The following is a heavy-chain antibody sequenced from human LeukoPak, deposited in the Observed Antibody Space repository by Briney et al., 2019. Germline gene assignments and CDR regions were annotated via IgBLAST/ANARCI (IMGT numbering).Heavy chain of an antibody. V-gene: IGHV3-48*01. CDR3: ARVYNRAGFGAFDL. J-gene: IGHJ3*01. CDR1: GFTFSNYN. Sequence: PGGSLRLSCAASGFTFSNYNMNWVRQAPGKGLEWIADITHTIGTIYYSASVKGRFTISRDNARSSLFLQMNSLRAEDTAVYYCARVYNRAGFGAFDLWGQGTMVTVSS. D-gene: IGHD1-1*01. CDR2: ITHTIGTI.